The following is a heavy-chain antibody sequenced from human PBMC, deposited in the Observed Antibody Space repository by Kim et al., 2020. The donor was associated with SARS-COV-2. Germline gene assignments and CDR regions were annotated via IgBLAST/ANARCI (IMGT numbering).Heavy chain of an antibody. CDR2: INPSGGST. Sequence: ASVKVSCKASGYTFTSYYMHWVRQAPGQGLEWMGIINPSGGSTSYAQKFQGRVTMTRDTSTSTVYMELSSLRSEDTAVYYCARELADYYGSGSYYFAGGDYYYYYGMDVWGQGTTVTVSS. CDR3: ARELADYYGSGSYYFAGGDYYYYYGMDV. D-gene: IGHD3-10*01. V-gene: IGHV1-46*01. J-gene: IGHJ6*02. CDR1: GYTFTSYY.